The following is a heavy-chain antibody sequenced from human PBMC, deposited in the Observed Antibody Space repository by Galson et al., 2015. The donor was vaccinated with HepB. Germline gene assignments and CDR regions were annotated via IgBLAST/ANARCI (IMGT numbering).Heavy chain of an antibody. V-gene: IGHV1-2*06. J-gene: IGHJ3*02. D-gene: IGHD3-10*01. CDR3: ARGRYYASGSHSRAFDI. Sequence: SVKVSCKASGYTFTGYYMHWVRQAPGQGLEWMGRINPNSGGTNSAQKFQGRVTMTRNTSISTAYMELSRLRSDDTAVYYCARGRYYASGSHSRAFDIWGQGTLVTVSS. CDR2: INPNSGGT. CDR1: GYTFTGYY.